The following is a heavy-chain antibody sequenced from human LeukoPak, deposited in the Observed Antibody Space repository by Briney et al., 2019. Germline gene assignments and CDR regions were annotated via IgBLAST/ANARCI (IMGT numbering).Heavy chain of an antibody. CDR1: GGTFSSYA. D-gene: IGHD6-19*01. CDR3: ARGSSGWFIFYYFDY. J-gene: IGHJ4*02. Sequence: ASVKVSCRASGGTFSSYAISWVRQAPGQGLEWMGGIIPIFGTANYAQKFQGRVTITADESTSTAYMELSSLRSEDTAVYYCARGSSGWFIFYYFDYWGQGTLVTASS. CDR2: IIPIFGTA. V-gene: IGHV1-69*13.